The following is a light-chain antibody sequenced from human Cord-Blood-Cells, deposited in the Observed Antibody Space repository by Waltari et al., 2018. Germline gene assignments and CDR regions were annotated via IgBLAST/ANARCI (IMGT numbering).Light chain of an antibody. Sequence: EIVLTQSPGTLSLSPGERATIYCRASQSVSSSYLAWYQQKPGQAPRLLIYGASSRATGIPDRFSGSGSGTDFTLTISRLEPEDFAVYYCQQYGSSPWTFGQGTKVEIK. J-gene: IGKJ1*01. CDR2: GAS. CDR1: QSVSSSY. CDR3: QQYGSSPWT. V-gene: IGKV3-20*01.